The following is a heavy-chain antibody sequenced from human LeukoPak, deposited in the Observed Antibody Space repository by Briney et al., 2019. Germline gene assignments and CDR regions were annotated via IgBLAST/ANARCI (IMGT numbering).Heavy chain of an antibody. CDR3: ARGENYYDSSGYYLWGDI. V-gene: IGHV5-51*01. CDR2: IYPGDSDT. Sequence: GESLKISCKGSGYSFTSYWIGWVRQMPGKGLEWMGIIYPGDSDTRYSPSFQGQATISADKSISTAYLQWSSLKASDTAMYYCARGENYYDSSGYYLWGDIWGQGTMVTVSS. J-gene: IGHJ3*02. D-gene: IGHD3-22*01. CDR1: GYSFTSYW.